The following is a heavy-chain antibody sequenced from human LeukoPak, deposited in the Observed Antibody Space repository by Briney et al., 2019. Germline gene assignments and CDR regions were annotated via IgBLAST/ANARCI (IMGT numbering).Heavy chain of an antibody. CDR3: ARARGYCSGGSCYSGLNY. CDR1: GFTVSVNY. V-gene: IGHV3-66*01. Sequence: ESLRLSCAASGFTVSVNYMSWVRQAPGKGLEWVSVLYSSGGTNYADSVKGRFTISRDNAKNSLYLQMNSLRAEDTAVYYCARARGYCSGGSCYSGLNYWGQGTLVTVSS. J-gene: IGHJ4*02. D-gene: IGHD2-15*01. CDR2: LYSSGGT.